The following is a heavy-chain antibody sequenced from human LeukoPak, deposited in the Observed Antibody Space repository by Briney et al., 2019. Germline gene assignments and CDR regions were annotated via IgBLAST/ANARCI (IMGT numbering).Heavy chain of an antibody. D-gene: IGHD1-1*01. CDR2: ISDNDGST. CDR1: GFTFNNYA. J-gene: IGHJ1*01. Sequence: GGSLTLSCAASGFTFNNYAMSWVRQTPGKGLEWVSGISDNDGSTYYTDSVKGRSTIPRDNAKDTVYLQMNNLRAADTAFYFCVRHDSYIPFWGQGSLVTVSS. V-gene: IGHV3-23*01. CDR3: VRHDSYIPF.